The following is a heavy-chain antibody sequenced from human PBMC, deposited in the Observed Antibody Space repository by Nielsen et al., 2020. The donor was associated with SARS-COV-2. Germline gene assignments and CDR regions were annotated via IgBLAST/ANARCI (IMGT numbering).Heavy chain of an antibody. D-gene: IGHD6-19*01. J-gene: IGHJ4*02. CDR2: IKRDGSEK. CDR1: GFTFSNYW. CDR3: AKEVGSGWDPFDY. Sequence: GESLKISCAASGFTFSNYWMSWVRQAPGKGLEWVANIKRDGSEKYYVDSVKGRFTISRDNAKNTLYLQMNSLRAEDTAVYYCAKEVGSGWDPFDYWGQGTLVTVSS. V-gene: IGHV3-7*03.